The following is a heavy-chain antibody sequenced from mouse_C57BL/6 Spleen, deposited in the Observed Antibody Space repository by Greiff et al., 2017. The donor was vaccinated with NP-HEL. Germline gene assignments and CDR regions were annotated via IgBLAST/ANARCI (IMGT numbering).Heavy chain of an antibody. D-gene: IGHD2-1*01. CDR3: ARRENLPWFFDV. CDR2: IDPSDSYT. CDR1: GYTFTSYW. Sequence: VQLQQPGAELVKPGASVKLSCKASGYTFTSYWMQWVKQRPGQGLEWIGEIDPSDSYTNYNQKFKGKATLTVDTSSSTAYMQLSSLTSEDSAVYYCARRENLPWFFDVWGTGTTVTVSS. J-gene: IGHJ1*03. V-gene: IGHV1-50*01.